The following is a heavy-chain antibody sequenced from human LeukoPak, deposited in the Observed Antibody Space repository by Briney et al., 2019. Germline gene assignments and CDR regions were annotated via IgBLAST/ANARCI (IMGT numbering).Heavy chain of an antibody. Sequence: PGGSLRLSCAASGFTFSDYYMTWIRQAPGKGLEWLSHIKGNGLTTYYADSVRGRFTISRDNSKSTLSLQMDSLRAEDTAIYYCATYRQVLLPFESWGQGTLVTVSS. CDR2: IKGNGLTT. J-gene: IGHJ4*02. CDR1: GFTFSDYY. V-gene: IGHV3-11*01. D-gene: IGHD2-8*02. CDR3: ATYRQVLLPFES.